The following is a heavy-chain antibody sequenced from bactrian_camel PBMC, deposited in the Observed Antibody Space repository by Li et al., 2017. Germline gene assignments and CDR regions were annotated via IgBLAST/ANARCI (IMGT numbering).Heavy chain of an antibody. Sequence: VQLVESGGGLVQPGGSLRLSCAASGFTSSNYAMNWVRQAPGKGLEWVSVINSDDGSTYYADSVKGRFTISRDNAKNTVYLQLNSLKTEDMAMYYCAKEGGSRSGLWYNYWGQGTQVTVS. V-gene: IGHV3S40*01. CDR2: INSDDGST. D-gene: IGHD7*01. J-gene: IGHJ4*01. CDR3: AKEGGSRSGLWYNY. CDR1: GFTSSNYA.